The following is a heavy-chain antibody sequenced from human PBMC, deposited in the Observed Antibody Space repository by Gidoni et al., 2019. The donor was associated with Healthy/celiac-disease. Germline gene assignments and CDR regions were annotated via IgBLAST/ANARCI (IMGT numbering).Heavy chain of an antibody. Sequence: QVQLVASGGGVVQPGRSLRLSCAASGFTFSSYGMHWVRQAPGKGLEWVAVISYDGSNKYYADSVKGRFTISRDNSKNTLYLQMNSLRAEDTAVYYCAKGRYFDYWGQGTLVTVSS. CDR2: ISYDGSNK. CDR3: AKGRYFDY. V-gene: IGHV3-30*18. CDR1: GFTFSSYG. J-gene: IGHJ4*02.